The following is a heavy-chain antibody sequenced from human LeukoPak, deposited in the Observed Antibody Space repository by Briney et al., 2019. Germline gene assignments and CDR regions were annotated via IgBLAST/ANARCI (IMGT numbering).Heavy chain of an antibody. CDR1: GFSFSRSA. CDR3: EHRLEKYDYVWGSPTRITDY. J-gene: IGHJ4*02. D-gene: IGHD3-16*01. V-gene: IGHV3-48*01. Sequence: GGSLRLSCAASGFSFSRSAMSWVRRAPGKGLEWVSYISSSSSAIYYADSVKGRFTISRDNSKNTLYLQMNSLRAEDTAVYYCEHRLEKYDYVWGSPTRITDYWGQGALVTVSS. CDR2: ISSSSSAI.